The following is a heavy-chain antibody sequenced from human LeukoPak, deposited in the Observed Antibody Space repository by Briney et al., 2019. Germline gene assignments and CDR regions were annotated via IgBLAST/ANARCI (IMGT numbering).Heavy chain of an antibody. Sequence: GGSLRLSCAVSGITLSNYGMSWVRQAPGRGLEWVAGISGSGGSTNYADSVKGRFTISRDNSKNTLYLQMNSLRAEDTAVYYCAKRAMVRGVISGFDYWGQGTLVTVSS. J-gene: IGHJ4*02. CDR2: ISGSGGST. CDR3: AKRAMVRGVISGFDY. CDR1: GITLSNYG. V-gene: IGHV3-23*01. D-gene: IGHD3-10*01.